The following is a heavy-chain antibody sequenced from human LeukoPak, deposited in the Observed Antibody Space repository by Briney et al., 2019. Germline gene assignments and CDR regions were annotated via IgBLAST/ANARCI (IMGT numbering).Heavy chain of an antibody. CDR3: ARGGSSGALDY. CDR2: MNPNSGST. D-gene: IGHD6-25*01. Sequence: ASVKVSCKASGYTFTSHDINWVRQATGQGLEWMGWMNPNSGSTGYAQKFQGRVAMTRNTSISTAYLELSSLRSEDTAVFYCARGGSSGALDYWGQGTLVTVSS. CDR1: GYTFTSHD. J-gene: IGHJ4*02. V-gene: IGHV1-8*01.